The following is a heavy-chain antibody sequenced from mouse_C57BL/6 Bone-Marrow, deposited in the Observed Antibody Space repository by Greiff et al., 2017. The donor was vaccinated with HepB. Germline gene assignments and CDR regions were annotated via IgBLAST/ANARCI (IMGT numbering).Heavy chain of an antibody. V-gene: IGHV1-69*01. J-gene: IGHJ2*01. Sequence: QVQLQQPGAELVMPGASVKLSCKASGYTFTSYWMHWVKQRPGQGLEWIGEIDPSDSYTNYNQKFKGKSTLTVDKSSSTAYMQLSSLTSEESAVYCCARDYDYYCDYWGQGTTLTVSS. D-gene: IGHD2-4*01. CDR2: IDPSDSYT. CDR1: GYTFTSYW. CDR3: ARDYDYYCDY.